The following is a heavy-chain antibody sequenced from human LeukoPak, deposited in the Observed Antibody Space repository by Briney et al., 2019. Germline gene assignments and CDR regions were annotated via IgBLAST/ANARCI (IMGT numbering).Heavy chain of an antibody. Sequence: GGSLRLSCAASGFTFSSYSMNWVRQAPGKGLEWVSIIYSGGRTYYADSVKGRFTVSRDNSKNTLYLQMNSLRAEDTAVYYCASRDYWGQGTLVTVSS. J-gene: IGHJ4*02. CDR3: ASRDY. V-gene: IGHV3-66*01. CDR2: IYSGGRT. CDR1: GFTFSSYS.